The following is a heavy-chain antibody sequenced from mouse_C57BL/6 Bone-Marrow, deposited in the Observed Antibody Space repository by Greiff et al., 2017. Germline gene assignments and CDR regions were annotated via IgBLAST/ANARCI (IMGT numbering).Heavy chain of an antibody. CDR3: TRSTGAFAY. J-gene: IGHJ3*01. D-gene: IGHD4-1*02. Sequence: QVQLKESGAELVRPGASVTLSCKASGYTFTDYEMHWVKQTPVHGLEWIGAIDPETGGTAYNQKFKGKAILTADKSSSTAYMELRSLTSEDSAVYYCTRSTGAFAYWGQGTLVTVSA. CDR1: GYTFTDYE. V-gene: IGHV1-15*01. CDR2: IDPETGGT.